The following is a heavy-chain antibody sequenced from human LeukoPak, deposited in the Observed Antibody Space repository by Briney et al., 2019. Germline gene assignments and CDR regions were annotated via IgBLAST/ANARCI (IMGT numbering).Heavy chain of an antibody. V-gene: IGHV4-61*02. D-gene: IGHD3-22*01. J-gene: IGHJ4*02. CDR1: GGSISSGSYY. Sequence: SETLSLTCTVSGGSISSGSYYWSWIRQPAGKGLEWIGRIYTSGSTNYNPSLKSRVTISVDTSKNQFSLKLSSVTAADTAVYYCARGPYYYDSSGYYILDYWGQGTLVTVSS. CDR3: ARGPYYYDSSGYYILDY. CDR2: IYTSGST.